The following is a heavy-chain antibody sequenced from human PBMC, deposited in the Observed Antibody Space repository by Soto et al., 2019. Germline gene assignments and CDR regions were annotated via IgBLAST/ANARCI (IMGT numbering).Heavy chain of an antibody. D-gene: IGHD3-10*01. CDR2: IYWDDDK. J-gene: IGHJ3*02. V-gene: IGHV2-5*02. Sequence: QITLKESGPTLVKPTQTLTLTCTFSGFSLSTSGVGVGWIRQPPGKALEWLALIYWDDDKRYSPSLKSRLTITKDTSKHHVDLTMTNMDPVDTPTYYCAHSGHVLLWFWELLHPDYDAFDIWGQGTMVTVSS. CDR3: AHSGHVLLWFWELLHPDYDAFDI. CDR1: GFSLSTSGVG.